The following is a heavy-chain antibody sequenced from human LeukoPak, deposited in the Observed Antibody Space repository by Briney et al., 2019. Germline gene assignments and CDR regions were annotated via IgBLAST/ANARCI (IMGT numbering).Heavy chain of an antibody. Sequence: SVKVSCKASGDNFSSYVITWVRQAPGQGLEWMGRIIPTFDVANFAQIFKGRVTITADKSTNTAHLELSSLRSEDTAVYYCAREGVYSPNPSSYHRHAFDVWGKGTVVIVSS. CDR3: AREGVYSPNPSSYHRHAFDV. V-gene: IGHV1-69*04. CDR1: GDNFSSYV. D-gene: IGHD3-16*02. J-gene: IGHJ3*01. CDR2: IIPTFDVA.